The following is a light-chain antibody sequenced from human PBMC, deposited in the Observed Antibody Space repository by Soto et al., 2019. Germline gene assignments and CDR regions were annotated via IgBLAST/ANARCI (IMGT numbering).Light chain of an antibody. J-gene: IGLJ2*01. CDR3: CLYTSFFSF. CDR1: TGDVGAYNF. CDR2: EGT. V-gene: IGLV2-11*01. Sequence: QSALTQPRSVSGSPGQSVTISCTGTTGDVGAYNFVSWYQQQPGKAPKLIIYEGTKRPSGVSSRFSGSKSGNTASLTVSGLQSDDEADYFCCLYTSFFSFFGGGTKLTVL.